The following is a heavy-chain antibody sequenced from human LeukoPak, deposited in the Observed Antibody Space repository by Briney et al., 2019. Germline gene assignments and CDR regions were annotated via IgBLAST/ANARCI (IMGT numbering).Heavy chain of an antibody. CDR2: INHSGST. CDR1: GGSFSGYY. CDR3: ARHAARDGYNWGGYY. Sequence: PSETLSLTCAVYGGSFSGYYWSWIRQPPGKGLEWIGEINHSGSTNYNPSLKSRVTISVDTSKNKFSLKLRSVTAADTAVYYCARHAARDGYNWGGYYWGQGTLVTVSS. D-gene: IGHD5-24*01. J-gene: IGHJ4*02. V-gene: IGHV4-34*01.